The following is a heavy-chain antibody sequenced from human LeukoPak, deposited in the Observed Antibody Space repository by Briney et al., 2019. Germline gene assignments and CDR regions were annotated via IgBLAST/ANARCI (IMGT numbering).Heavy chain of an antibody. Sequence: SETLSLTCTVSGASIGSYFWSWIRQPPGKGLEWIGYIYYGGGTNYNPSFESRITISVDTSKNRISLNLTSVTASDTAIYYCARERGDYDSDNWFDSWGQGTLGTVSS. D-gene: IGHD4-17*01. V-gene: IGHV4-59*01. CDR2: IYYGGGT. CDR1: GASIGSYF. J-gene: IGHJ5*01. CDR3: ARERGDYDSDNWFDS.